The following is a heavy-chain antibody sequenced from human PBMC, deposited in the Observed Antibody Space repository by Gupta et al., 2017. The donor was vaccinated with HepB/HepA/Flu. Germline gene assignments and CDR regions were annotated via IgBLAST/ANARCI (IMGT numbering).Heavy chain of an antibody. J-gene: IGHJ4*02. D-gene: IGHD3-3*01. CDR2: ITGTGGST. V-gene: IGHV3-23*01. Sequence: EVQLLESGGGWVQPGGSLRLPCAAPGFTLWRSAMSWVRQGPGKRLEWVSGITGTGGSTYYADSVKGRFTISRDNSKNTLYLQMNSLRGDDTAVYYCARVNDNYDVWSGFDYWGQGSLVSVSS. CDR3: ARVNDNYDVWSGFDY. CDR1: GFTLWRSA.